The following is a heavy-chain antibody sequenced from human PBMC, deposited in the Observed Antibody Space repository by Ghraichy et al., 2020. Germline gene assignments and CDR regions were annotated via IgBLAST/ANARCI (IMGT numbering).Heavy chain of an antibody. V-gene: IGHV3-49*03. J-gene: IGHJ6*03. CDR1: GFSFGDYV. D-gene: IGHD6-19*01. CDR2: IRSKAYGGTT. CDR3: TSHYWYSSGWYYYYYMDV. Sequence: GGSLRLSCTASGFSFGDYVMSWFRQAPGKGLEWVGFIRSKAYGGTTEYAASVKGRFTISRDDSKSIAYLQMNSLKTEDTAVYYCTSHYWYSSGWYYYYYMDVWGKGTTVAVSS.